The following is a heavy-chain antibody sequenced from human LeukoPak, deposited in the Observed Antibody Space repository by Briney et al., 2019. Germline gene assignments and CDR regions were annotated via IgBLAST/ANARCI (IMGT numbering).Heavy chain of an antibody. CDR3: ARVRYSSGWYIVGY. CDR2: INPNSGGT. CDR1: GYTFTGYY. V-gene: IGHV1-2*02. D-gene: IGHD6-19*01. Sequence: ASVKVSCKASGYTFTGYYMHWVRQAPGQGLEWMGWINPNSGGTNYAQKFQGRVIMTRDTSISTAYMELSRLRSDDTAVYYCARVRYSSGWYIVGYWGQGTLVTVSS. J-gene: IGHJ4*02.